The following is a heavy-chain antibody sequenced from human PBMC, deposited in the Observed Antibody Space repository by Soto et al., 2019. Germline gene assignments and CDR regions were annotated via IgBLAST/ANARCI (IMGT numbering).Heavy chain of an antibody. Sequence: GGSLRLSCVASGFTFSNYAMSWVRQSPGKGPEWVSGISDSGGDTYYADSVKGRFTISRDNSKNTLYLDMHSLTTDDTAVYFCARSLWSPYFYYGLDVWGQGTTVTVSS. CDR2: ISDSGGDT. V-gene: IGHV3-23*01. D-gene: IGHD2-21*01. CDR1: GFTFSNYA. CDR3: ARSLWSPYFYYGLDV. J-gene: IGHJ6*02.